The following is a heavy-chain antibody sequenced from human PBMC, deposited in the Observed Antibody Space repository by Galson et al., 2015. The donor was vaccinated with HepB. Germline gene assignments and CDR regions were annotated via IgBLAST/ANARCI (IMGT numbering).Heavy chain of an antibody. CDR3: ARDLSGSDDAFDI. CDR1: GFTLSNYY. J-gene: IGHJ3*02. D-gene: IGHD5-12*01. V-gene: IGHV3-11*01. Sequence: SLRLSCAASGFTLSNYYMTWIRQAPGGGLEWVSYIGTSAFTIYYADSVRGRFTISRDNAGNTLYLQMNSLRAEDTALYYCARDLSGSDDAFDIWGQGTMVTVSS. CDR2: IGTSAFTI.